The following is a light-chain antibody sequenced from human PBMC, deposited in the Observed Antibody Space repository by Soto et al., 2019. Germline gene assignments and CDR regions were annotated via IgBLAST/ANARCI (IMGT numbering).Light chain of an antibody. CDR2: WAS. Sequence: DIVMTQSPDSLAVSLGERVTINCKSSQSILYSSNNKNYLTWYQQKPGQPPKLLIYWASTRESGVPDRFSGSGSGTDFTRTISSLQAEDVAVYSCQQYYTLPLTFGGGTKWRSN. CDR1: QSILYSSNNKNY. V-gene: IGKV4-1*01. J-gene: IGKJ4*01. CDR3: QQYYTLPLT.